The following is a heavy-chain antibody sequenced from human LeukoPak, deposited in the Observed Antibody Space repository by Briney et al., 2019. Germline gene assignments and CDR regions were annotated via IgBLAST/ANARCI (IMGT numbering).Heavy chain of an antibody. V-gene: IGHV4-34*01. J-gene: IGHJ4*02. D-gene: IGHD3-10*01. CDR2: INHSGST. CDR3: ARGRGLLLWFGESDRLRFDY. CDR1: GGSFSGYY. Sequence: SETLSLTCAVYGGSFSGYYWSWIRQPPGKGLEWIGEINHSGSTNYNPSLKSRVTISVDTSKSQFSLRLSAVTAADTAVYYCARGRGLLLWFGESDRLRFDYWGQGTLVTVSS.